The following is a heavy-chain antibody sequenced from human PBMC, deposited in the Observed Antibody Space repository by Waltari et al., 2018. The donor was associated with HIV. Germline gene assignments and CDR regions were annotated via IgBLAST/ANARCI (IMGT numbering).Heavy chain of an antibody. CDR1: RSTLRDFR. Sequence: EVNLVETGGGLVNTRGSLRLSCHTPRSTLRDFRWYCVRQAPGKGLEWVASINRSSSYIYYADSVKGRVTISRDNAKKSVYLQMNSLRAENTAVYYCARSSFDVVPEVPAIDYWGQGTLVTVSS. V-gene: IGHV3-21*01. J-gene: IGHJ4*02. CDR3: ARSSFDVVPEVPAIDY. D-gene: IGHD2-15*01. CDR2: INRSSSYI.